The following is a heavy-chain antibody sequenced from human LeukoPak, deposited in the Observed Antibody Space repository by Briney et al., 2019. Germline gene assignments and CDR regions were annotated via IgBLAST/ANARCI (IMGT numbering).Heavy chain of an antibody. Sequence: AGGSLRLSCAASGFTFSGYAMTWVRQAPGKGLEWVSTTSGSGDSTHYADSVKGRFTISRDNSKNTLYLQVNSLRAEDTAVHYCAKGKLVPAALFDYWGQGTLVTVSS. V-gene: IGHV3-23*01. CDR3: AKGKLVPAALFDY. CDR2: TSGSGDST. J-gene: IGHJ4*02. D-gene: IGHD2-2*01. CDR1: GFTFSGYA.